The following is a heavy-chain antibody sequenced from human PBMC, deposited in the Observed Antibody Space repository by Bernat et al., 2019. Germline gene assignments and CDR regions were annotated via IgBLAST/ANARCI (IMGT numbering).Heavy chain of an antibody. CDR2: LSNSGDNT. J-gene: IGHJ4*02. D-gene: IGHD5-12*01. CDR1: GFTFSSYA. CDR3: ARDKSNSGPFTYLDY. Sequence: EVQLVESGGGLVQPGGSLRLSCAASGFTFSSYAMSWVRQAPGKGLGWVSSLSNSGDNTYYADSLKGRFTISRDNSKNTLYLQMNSLRAEDTAVFYCARDKSNSGPFTYLDYWGQGTLVTVSS. V-gene: IGHV3-23*04.